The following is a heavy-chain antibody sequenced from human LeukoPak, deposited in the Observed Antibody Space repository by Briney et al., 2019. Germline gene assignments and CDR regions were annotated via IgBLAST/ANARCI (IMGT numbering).Heavy chain of an antibody. CDR1: GYTFTSYG. V-gene: IGHV1-18*01. Sequence: GASVKVSCKASGYTFTSYGISWVRQAPGQGLEWMGWISAYNGNTNYAQKLQGRVTMTTDTSTSTAYMELRSLRSDDTAVYYCARLYYYGSGSYSADAFDIWGQGTMVTVSS. CDR3: ARLYYYGSGSYSADAFDI. J-gene: IGHJ3*02. D-gene: IGHD3-10*01. CDR2: ISAYNGNT.